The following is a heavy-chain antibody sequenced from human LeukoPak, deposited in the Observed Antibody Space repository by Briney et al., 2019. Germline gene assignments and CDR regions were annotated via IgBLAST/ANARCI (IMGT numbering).Heavy chain of an antibody. J-gene: IGHJ5*02. Sequence: ASVKVSCKTSGYTFTSYDLNWVRQATGQGLEWMGIINPSGGSTSYAQKFQGRVTMTRDMSTSTVYMELSSLRSEDTAVYYCARGVVGRNWFDPWGQGTLVTVSS. CDR1: GYTFTSYD. V-gene: IGHV1-46*01. CDR3: ARGVVGRNWFDP. CDR2: INPSGGST. D-gene: IGHD2-21*01.